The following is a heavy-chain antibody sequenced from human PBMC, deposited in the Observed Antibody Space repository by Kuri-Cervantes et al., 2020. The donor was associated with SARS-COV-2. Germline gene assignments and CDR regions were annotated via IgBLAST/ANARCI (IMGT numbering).Heavy chain of an antibody. Sequence: GESLKISCAASGFTFTNYGLHWVRQAPGQGLEWVAFIRHDGSNKYYADSVKGRFTISRDNSKNTLYLQMNSLRAEDTAVYYCAREGLVSFAFDIWGQGTMVTVSS. CDR2: IRHDGSNK. J-gene: IGHJ3*02. D-gene: IGHD6-19*01. V-gene: IGHV3-30*02. CDR1: GFTFTNYG. CDR3: AREGLVSFAFDI.